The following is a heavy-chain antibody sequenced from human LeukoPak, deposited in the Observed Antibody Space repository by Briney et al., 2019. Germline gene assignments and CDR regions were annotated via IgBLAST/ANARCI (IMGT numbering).Heavy chain of an antibody. J-gene: IGHJ4*02. CDR3: ASVDYYGSGSYFDY. V-gene: IGHV4-30-4*01. CDR2: IYYSGIT. CDR1: GGSISSGDYY. Sequence: SQTLSLTCTVSGGSISSGDYYWSWIRQPPGKGLEWIGYIYYSGITYYNPSLKSRVTISVDTSKNQFSLKLSSVTAADTAVYYCASVDYYGSGSYFDYWGQGTLVTVSS. D-gene: IGHD3-10*01.